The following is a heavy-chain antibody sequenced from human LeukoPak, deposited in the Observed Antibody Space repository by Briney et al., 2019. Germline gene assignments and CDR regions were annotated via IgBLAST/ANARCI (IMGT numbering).Heavy chain of an antibody. J-gene: IGHJ3*02. CDR3: ARWAHDAFDI. CDR1: GGSITSSSYY. CDR2: THYNGNT. V-gene: IGHV4-39*01. Sequence: IPSETLSLTCTVSGGSITSSSYYWGWIRQPPGKGLEWIGNTHYNGNTYYNPSLKSRITISVDTSKRQFSLRLNSVTAADTAVYYSARWAHDAFDIWGQGTMVTVSS.